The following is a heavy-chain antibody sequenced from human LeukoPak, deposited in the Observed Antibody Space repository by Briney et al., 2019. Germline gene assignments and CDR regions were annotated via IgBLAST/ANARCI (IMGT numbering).Heavy chain of an antibody. J-gene: IGHJ5*02. CDR3: ARWPPLFSGYSPDWFDP. CDR2: IFHSGST. V-gene: IGHV4-59*12. D-gene: IGHD3-22*01. CDR1: SGSISTYY. Sequence: SETLSLTCTVSSGSISTYYWSWIRQSPGKGLEWMGYIFHSGSTTYNPSLSSRLTISVDTSKNQFSLELSSVTAADTAVYYCARWPPLFSGYSPDWFDPWGQGTLVTVSS.